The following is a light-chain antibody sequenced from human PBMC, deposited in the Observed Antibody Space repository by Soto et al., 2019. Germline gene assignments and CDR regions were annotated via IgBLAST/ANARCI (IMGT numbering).Light chain of an antibody. CDR2: INSDGSH. Sequence: QSVLTQSPSASASLGASVKLTRTLTSGHSSYAIAWHQQQPEKGPRYLMKINSDGSHYKGDGIPDRFSGSSSGAERYLTISSLQSEDEADYYCQSWGTGMVFGGGTKLTVL. V-gene: IGLV4-69*01. CDR3: QSWGTGMV. CDR1: SGHSSYA. J-gene: IGLJ2*01.